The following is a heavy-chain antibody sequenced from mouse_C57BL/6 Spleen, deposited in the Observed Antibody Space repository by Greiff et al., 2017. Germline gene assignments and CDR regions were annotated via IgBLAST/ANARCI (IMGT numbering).Heavy chain of an antibody. CDR1: GYTFTSYW. D-gene: IGHD1-1*01. CDR3: ATYGGFAY. J-gene: IGHJ3*01. Sequence: QVQLQQSGAELVMPGASVKLSCKASGYTFTSYWMHWVKQRPGQGLAWIGEIAPYDSYTNYNQKFKGKSTLTVDKSSSTAYMQLSSLTSEDSAVYYCATYGGFAYWGQGTLVTVSA. V-gene: IGHV1-69*01. CDR2: IAPYDSYT.